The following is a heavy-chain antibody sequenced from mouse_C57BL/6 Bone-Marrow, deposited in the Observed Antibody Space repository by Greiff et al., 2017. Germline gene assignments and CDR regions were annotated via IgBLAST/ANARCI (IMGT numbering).Heavy chain of an antibody. V-gene: IGHV1-55*01. Sequence: QVQLKQPGAELVKPGASVKMSCKASGYTFTSYWITWVKQRPGQGLEWIGDIFPGSGSTNYNEKFKSKATLTVDTSSSPAYMQLSSLTSEDSAVYYCARSWGSGPGAMEYWGQGTSVTVSS. CDR2: IFPGSGST. CDR1: GYTFTSYW. D-gene: IGHD3-2*02. J-gene: IGHJ4*01. CDR3: ARSWGSGPGAMEY.